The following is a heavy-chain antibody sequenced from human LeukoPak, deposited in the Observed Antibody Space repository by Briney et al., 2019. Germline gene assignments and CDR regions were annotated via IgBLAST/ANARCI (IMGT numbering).Heavy chain of an antibody. J-gene: IGHJ5*02. D-gene: IGHD3-10*01. CDR2: INHSGST. CDR1: GGSFSGYY. V-gene: IGHV4-34*01. Sequence: SETLSLTCAVYGGSFSGYYWSWIRQPPGKGLEWIGEINHSGSTNYNPSLKSRVTISVDTSKNQFSLKLSSVTAADTAVYYCARGCPLLLWFGELRGDWSDPWGQGTLVTVSS. CDR3: ARGCPLLLWFGELRGDWSDP.